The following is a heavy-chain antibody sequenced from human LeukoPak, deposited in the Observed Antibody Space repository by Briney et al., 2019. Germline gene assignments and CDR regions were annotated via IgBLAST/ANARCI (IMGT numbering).Heavy chain of an antibody. D-gene: IGHD1-14*01. V-gene: IGHV1-2*06. J-gene: IGHJ6*02. CDR1: GYTFTGYY. CDR2: INPNSGGT. CDR3: ARDPVTVWYYGMDV. Sequence: ASVTVSFTASGYTFTGYYMHWVRQAPGQGLEWMGRINPNSGGTNYAQKFQSRVTMTRDTSISTAYMELSRLRSDDTAVYYCARDPVTVWYYGMDVWGQGTTVTVSS.